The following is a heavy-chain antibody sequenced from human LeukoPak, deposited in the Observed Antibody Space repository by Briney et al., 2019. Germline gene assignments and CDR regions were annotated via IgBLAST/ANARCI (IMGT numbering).Heavy chain of an antibody. D-gene: IGHD3-10*01. V-gene: IGHV4-59*01. CDR2: LYHSGST. CDR3: ARDRHGSGSAHSFDP. CDR1: GGSISSYY. Sequence: SETLSLTCTVSGGSISSYYWSWIRQPPGKGLEWIGYLYHSGSTNYNPSLKSRVTISVDTSKNQFSLKLSSVTAADTAVYYCARDRHGSGSAHSFDPWGQGTLVTVSS. J-gene: IGHJ5*02.